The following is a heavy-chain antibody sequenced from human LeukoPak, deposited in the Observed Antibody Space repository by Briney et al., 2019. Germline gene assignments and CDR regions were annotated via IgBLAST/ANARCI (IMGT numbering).Heavy chain of an antibody. Sequence: SETLSLTCTVSGGSISSSSYYWGWIRQPPGKGLEWIGSIYYSGSTYYNPSLKSRVTISVDTSKNQFSLKLSSVTAADTAVHYCARQGRDSNDAFDIWGQGTMVTVSS. CDR1: GGSISSSSYY. V-gene: IGHV4-39*01. J-gene: IGHJ3*02. CDR2: IYYSGST. CDR3: ARQGRDSNDAFDI. D-gene: IGHD2-21*02.